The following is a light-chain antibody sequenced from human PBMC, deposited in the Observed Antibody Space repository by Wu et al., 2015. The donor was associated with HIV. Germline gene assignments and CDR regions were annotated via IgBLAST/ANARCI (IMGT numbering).Light chain of an antibody. CDR1: QSINAW. J-gene: IGKJ2*01. CDR3: QQYNSFSPYT. V-gene: IGKV1-5*03. CDR2: KAS. Sequence: DIQMTQSPSSLSASVGDRVTITCRASQSINAWLAWYQQKPGKAPKLLIYKASNLESGVPSRFSGGGSGTEFTLTISSLQPDDFATYYCQQYNSFSPYTFGQGTKLRSN.